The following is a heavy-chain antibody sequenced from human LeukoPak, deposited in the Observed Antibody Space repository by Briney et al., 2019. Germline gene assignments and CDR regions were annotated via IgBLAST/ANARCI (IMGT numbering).Heavy chain of an antibody. CDR1: GYTFTGYY. D-gene: IGHD4-17*01. V-gene: IGHV1-2*02. J-gene: IGHJ6*03. CDR2: INPNTAGT. Sequence: ASVKVSCKASGYTFTGYYFHWMRQAPGQGLEWMGWINPNTAGTNYAQKFLGRVTLTWDTSISTAYMELNRLTSDDTAVYFCATSAGDYKAGYYYYLGVWGKGTSVTVSS. CDR3: ATSAGDYKAGYYYYLGV.